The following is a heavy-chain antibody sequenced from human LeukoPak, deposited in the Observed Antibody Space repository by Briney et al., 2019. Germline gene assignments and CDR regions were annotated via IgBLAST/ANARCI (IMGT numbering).Heavy chain of an antibody. V-gene: IGHV3-23*01. CDR1: GLHFSTYA. CDR2: IRGSGGGT. CDR3: TRDPNGDYVGAFDM. J-gene: IGHJ3*02. Sequence: SGGSLTLSCAASGLHFSTYAMPWLRQAPGKGLEWVTSIRGSGGGTDYADSVEGRFTISRDNCRDTLFLQMNSLRAEDTALYFCTRDPNGDYVGAFDMWGAGTMVTVSS. D-gene: IGHD4-17*01.